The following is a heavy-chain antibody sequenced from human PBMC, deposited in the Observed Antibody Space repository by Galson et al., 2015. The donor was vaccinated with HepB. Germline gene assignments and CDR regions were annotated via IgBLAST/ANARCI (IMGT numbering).Heavy chain of an antibody. CDR2: IIPLLDIA. CDR1: GGTFNSYA. V-gene: IGHV1-69*04. D-gene: IGHD3-22*01. CDR3: ATYQYDNTGPPG. Sequence: SVKVSCKASGGTFNSYAISWVRQAPGQGLEWMGKIIPLLDIATYTQKFQGRVTITADKSTSTAYMELRGLTSEGTAMYFCATYQYDNTGPPGWGQGTLVTVSS. J-gene: IGHJ4*02.